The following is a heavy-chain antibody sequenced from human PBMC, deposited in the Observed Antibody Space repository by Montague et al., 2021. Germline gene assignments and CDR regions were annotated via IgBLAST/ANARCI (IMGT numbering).Heavy chain of an antibody. CDR3: ARHPYSGYYYYYYGMDV. J-gene: IGHJ6*02. CDR1: GGSISSSSYY. V-gene: IGHV4-39*01. D-gene: IGHD5-12*01. CDR2: IYYSGST. Sequence: SETLSLTCTVSGGSISSSSYYWGWIRQPPGKGLEWIGSIYYSGSTYYNPSLKSRVTISVDTSKNQFSLKLSSVTAADTAVYYCARHPYSGYYYYYYGMDVWGQGTTVTVSS.